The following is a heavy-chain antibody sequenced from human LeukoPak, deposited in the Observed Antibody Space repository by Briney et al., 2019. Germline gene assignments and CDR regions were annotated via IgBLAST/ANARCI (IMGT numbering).Heavy chain of an antibody. V-gene: IGHV4-59*08. J-gene: IGHJ3*02. D-gene: IGHD6-13*01. CDR1: GGSISSYY. CDR3: ARHMDYRYSSSWYGSHDAFDI. CDR2: IYYSGST. Sequence: SETLSLTCTVSGGSISSYYWSWIRQPPGKGLEWIGYIYYSGSTNYNPSLKSRVTISVDTSKNQFPLKLSSVTAADTAVYYCARHMDYRYSSSWYGSHDAFDIWGQGTMVTVSS.